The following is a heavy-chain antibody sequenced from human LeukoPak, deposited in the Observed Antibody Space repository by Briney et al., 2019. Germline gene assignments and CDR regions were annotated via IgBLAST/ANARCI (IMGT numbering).Heavy chain of an antibody. CDR1: GFKFNSYW. CDR3: ARDSVHGYYDSSGYSALFDQ. J-gene: IGHJ4*02. Sequence: GGSLRLSCAVSGFKFNSYWMNWVRQVPGKGLVWVAHINTHGNTANYADSVKGRFTISRANAKSTLYLQMNSLRAEDTAVYYCARDSVHGYYDSSGYSALFDQWGQGTLVTVSS. CDR2: INTHGNTA. V-gene: IGHV3-74*01. D-gene: IGHD3-22*01.